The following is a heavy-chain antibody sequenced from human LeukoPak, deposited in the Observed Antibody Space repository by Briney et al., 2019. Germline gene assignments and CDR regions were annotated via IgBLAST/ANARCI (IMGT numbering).Heavy chain of an antibody. V-gene: IGHV4-59*01. Sequence: SETLSLTCTVSGGSISSYYWSWIRQPPGKGLEWIGYIYYSGSTNYNPSLKSRVTISVDTSKNQFSLKLRSVTAADTAMYYCARDRGGQSVGATRNWFDPWGQGNLVTVSS. D-gene: IGHD1-26*01. CDR3: ARDRGGQSVGATRNWFDP. CDR1: GGSISSYY. J-gene: IGHJ5*02. CDR2: IYYSGST.